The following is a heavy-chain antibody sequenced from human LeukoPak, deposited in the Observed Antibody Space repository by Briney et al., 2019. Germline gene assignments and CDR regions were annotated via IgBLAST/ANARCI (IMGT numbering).Heavy chain of an antibody. Sequence: SETLSLTCAVSGYSISSGYYWGWIRQPPGKGLEWLGRIYHSGSTYYNPSLKSRVTISVDTSKNQFSLKLSSVTAADTAVYYCARYRPYCSSTSCTITWGQGTLVTVSS. V-gene: IGHV4-38-2*01. CDR2: IYHSGST. CDR3: ARYRPYCSSTSCTIT. D-gene: IGHD2-2*01. J-gene: IGHJ5*02. CDR1: GYSISSGYY.